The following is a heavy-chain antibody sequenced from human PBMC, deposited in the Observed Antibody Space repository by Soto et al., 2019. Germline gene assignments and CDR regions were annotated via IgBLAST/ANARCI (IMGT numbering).Heavy chain of an antibody. CDR2: IYYSGST. J-gene: IGHJ4*02. V-gene: IGHV4-39*01. D-gene: IGHD3-3*01. CDR1: GGSISSSSYY. Sequence: SETLALTCTVSGGSISSSSYYWGWIRQPPGKGLEWIGSIYYSGSTYYNPSLKSRVTISVDTSKNQFSLKLSSVTAADTAVYYCARTARETNYDFWSGYYPYYFDYWGQGTLVTVSS. CDR3: ARTARETNYDFWSGYYPYYFDY.